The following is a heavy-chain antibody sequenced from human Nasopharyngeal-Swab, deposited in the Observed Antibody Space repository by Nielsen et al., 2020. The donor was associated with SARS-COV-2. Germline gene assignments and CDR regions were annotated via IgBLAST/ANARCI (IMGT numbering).Heavy chain of an antibody. CDR1: GFTFSSYA. V-gene: IGHV3-30-3*01. CDR2: ISYDGSNK. CDR3: ARGDGYNYPFDY. D-gene: IGHD5-24*01. J-gene: IGHJ4*02. Sequence: GESLKISCAASGFTFSSYAMHWVRQAPGKGLEWVAVISYDGSNKYYADSVKGRFTISRDNSKNTLYLQMNSLRAEDMAVYYCARGDGYNYPFDYWGQGTLVTVSS.